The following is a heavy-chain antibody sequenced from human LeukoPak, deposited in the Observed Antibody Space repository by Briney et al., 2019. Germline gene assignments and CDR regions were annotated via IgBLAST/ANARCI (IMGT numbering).Heavy chain of an antibody. D-gene: IGHD3-22*01. CDR2: ISYDGSNK. V-gene: IGHV3-30*18. CDR3: AKGLTYYYDSSGYYSLDDY. Sequence: GRSLRLSCAASGFTFSSYGMHWVRQAPGKGLEWVAVISYDGSNKYYADSVKGRFTISRDNSKNTLYLQMNSLRAEDTAVYYCAKGLTYYYDSSGYYSLDDYWGQGTLVTVSS. J-gene: IGHJ4*02. CDR1: GFTFSSYG.